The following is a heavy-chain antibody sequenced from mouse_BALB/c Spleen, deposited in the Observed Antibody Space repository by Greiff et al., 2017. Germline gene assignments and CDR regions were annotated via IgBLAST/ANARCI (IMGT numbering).Heavy chain of an antibody. J-gene: IGHJ4*01. CDR3: ARKNYGNYYAMDY. Sequence: VKLVESGPGLVQPSQSLSITCTVSGFSLTSYGVHWVRQSPGKGLEWLGVIWSGGSTDYNAAFISRLSISKDNSKSQVFFKMNSLQANDTAIYYCARKNYGNYYAMDYWGQGTSVTVSS. CDR2: IWSGGST. D-gene: IGHD2-1*01. CDR1: GFSLTSYG. V-gene: IGHV2-2*02.